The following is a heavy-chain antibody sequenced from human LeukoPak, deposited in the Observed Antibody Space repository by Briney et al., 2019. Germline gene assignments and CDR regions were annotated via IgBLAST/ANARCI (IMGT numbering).Heavy chain of an antibody. CDR1: GFSFTDYP. CDR3: AKPRGEEWLVGLYDAFDI. Sequence: GGSLRLSCATSGFSFTDYPMNWVRQAPGKGLEWVSVISGSDGSTYYADSVKGRFTISRDNSKNTLYLQMNSLRAEDTAVFYCAKPRGEEWLVGLYDAFDIWGQGTMVTVSS. D-gene: IGHD6-19*01. V-gene: IGHV3-23*01. J-gene: IGHJ3*02. CDR2: ISGSDGST.